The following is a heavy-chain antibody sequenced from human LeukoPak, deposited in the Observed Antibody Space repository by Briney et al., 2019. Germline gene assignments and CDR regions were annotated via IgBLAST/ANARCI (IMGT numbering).Heavy chain of an antibody. CDR1: GFTFGDYG. J-gene: IGHJ4*02. CDR3: AKKATLYYFGSGSHIDY. D-gene: IGHD3-10*01. Sequence: PGGSLRLSCAASGFTFGDYGMSWVRQAPGKGLEWVSSISGSADSTFYADSVKGRFTISRDNSKNTLYLQMNSLRAEDTAAYYCAKKATLYYFGSGSHIDYWGQGTLVAVSS. CDR2: ISGSADST. V-gene: IGHV3-23*01.